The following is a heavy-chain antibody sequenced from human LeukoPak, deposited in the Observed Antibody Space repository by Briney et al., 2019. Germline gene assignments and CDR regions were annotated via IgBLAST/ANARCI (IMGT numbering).Heavy chain of an antibody. CDR3: ATPLGDFWSGYRARTDY. CDR1: GFTFSSYA. V-gene: IGHV3-23*01. CDR2: ISGSGGRT. D-gene: IGHD3-3*01. J-gene: IGHJ4*02. Sequence: PGGSLRLSCAASGFTFSSYAVSWVRQAPGEGLEWVTAISGSGGRTYYADSVKGRFTISRDNSKNTLYLQMNSLRAEDTAVYYCATPLGDFWSGYRARTDYWGQGTLVTVSS.